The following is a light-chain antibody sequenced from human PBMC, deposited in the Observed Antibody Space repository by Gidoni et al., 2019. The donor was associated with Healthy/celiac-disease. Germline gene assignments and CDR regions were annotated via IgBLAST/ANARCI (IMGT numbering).Light chain of an antibody. Sequence: QSVLTQPPSLSAAPGPKVTISCSGSSSNIGNNYVSWYQQLPGTAPKLLIYDNNKRPSGIPDRFSGSKSGTSATLGITGLQTGDEADYYCGTWDSSLSAGQVVFGGGTKLTVL. CDR2: DNN. V-gene: IGLV1-51*01. J-gene: IGLJ2*01. CDR1: SSNIGNNY. CDR3: GTWDSSLSAGQVV.